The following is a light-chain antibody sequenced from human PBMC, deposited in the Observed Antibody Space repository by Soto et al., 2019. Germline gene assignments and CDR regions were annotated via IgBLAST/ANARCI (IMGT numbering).Light chain of an antibody. CDR1: SSNIGNNY. Sequence: QSVLTQPPSVSAAPGQKVTISCSGSSSNIGNNYVSWYQQLPGTAPKLLIYENNKRPSGIPDRFSGSKSGTSATLGITGLQTRDEADYYCGTWDSSLSARGVFGTGTKVTVL. V-gene: IGLV1-51*02. CDR3: GTWDSSLSARGV. J-gene: IGLJ1*01. CDR2: ENN.